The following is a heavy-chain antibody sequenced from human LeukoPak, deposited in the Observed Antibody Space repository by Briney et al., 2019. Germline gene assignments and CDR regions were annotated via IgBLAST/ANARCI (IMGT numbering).Heavy chain of an antibody. D-gene: IGHD6-25*01. Sequence: GRSLRLSCAASGFTFSSYGMHWVRQAAGKGLEWVAVISYDGSNKYYADSVKGRFTISRDNSKNTLYLQMNSLRAEDTAVYYCARRSAAKDAFDIWGQGTMVTVSS. V-gene: IGHV3-30*03. CDR2: ISYDGSNK. J-gene: IGHJ3*02. CDR1: GFTFSSYG. CDR3: ARRSAAKDAFDI.